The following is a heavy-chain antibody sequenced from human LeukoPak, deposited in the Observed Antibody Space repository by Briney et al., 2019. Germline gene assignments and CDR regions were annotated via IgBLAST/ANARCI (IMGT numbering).Heavy chain of an antibody. CDR2: ISYDGSNK. Sequence: GGSLRLSCAASGFTFSSYGMLWVRQAPGKGLEWVAVISYDGSNKYYADSVKGRFTISRDNSKNTLYLQMNSLRAEDTAVYYCAKLYYDSSGTVVDYWGQGTLVTVSS. CDR3: AKLYYDSSGTVVDY. J-gene: IGHJ4*02. D-gene: IGHD3-22*01. V-gene: IGHV3-30*18. CDR1: GFTFSSYG.